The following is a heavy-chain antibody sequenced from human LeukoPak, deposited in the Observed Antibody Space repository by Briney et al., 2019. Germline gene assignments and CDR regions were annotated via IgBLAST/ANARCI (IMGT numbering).Heavy chain of an antibody. V-gene: IGHV1-69*13. CDR1: GGTFSSYA. J-gene: IGHJ4*02. D-gene: IGHD2-21*02. CDR2: IIPIFGTA. CDR3: AIDEQHIVVVTVPGYFDY. Sequence: GASVTVSCKASGGTFSSYAISWVRQAPGQGLEWMGGIIPIFGTANYAQKFQGRVTITADESTSTAYMELSSLRSEDTAVYYCAIDEQHIVVVTVPGYFDYWGQGTLVTVSS.